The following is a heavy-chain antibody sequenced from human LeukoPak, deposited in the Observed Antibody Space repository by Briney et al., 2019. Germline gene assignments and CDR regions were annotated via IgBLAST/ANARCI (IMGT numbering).Heavy chain of an antibody. Sequence: ASVKVSCKASGYTFTGYYMHWVRQAPGQGLEWMGWINPNSGGTNYAQKFQGRVTMTRDTSISTAYMELSRLRSDDTAVYYCARVFGPGSGSYYFDYWGQGTLVTVSS. J-gene: IGHJ4*02. D-gene: IGHD3-10*01. CDR1: GYTFTGYY. CDR2: INPNSGGT. CDR3: ARVFGPGSGSYYFDY. V-gene: IGHV1-2*02.